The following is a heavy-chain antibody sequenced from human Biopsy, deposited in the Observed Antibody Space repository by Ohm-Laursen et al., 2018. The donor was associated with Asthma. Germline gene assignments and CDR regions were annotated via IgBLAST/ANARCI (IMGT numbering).Heavy chain of an antibody. CDR2: INSVFGTT. D-gene: IGHD2-2*01. J-gene: IGHJ4*02. V-gene: IGHV1-69*13. CDR3: ARKAGSCISRTCYSLDF. Sequence: SVKVSCKTLGGTFNTYVIGWVRQAPGQGLEWMGGINSVFGTTTYPQKFQDRVTITADDSTSTVYMELSSLRSEDTAVYYCARKAGSCISRTCYSLDFWGQGTVVTVSS. CDR1: GGTFNTYV.